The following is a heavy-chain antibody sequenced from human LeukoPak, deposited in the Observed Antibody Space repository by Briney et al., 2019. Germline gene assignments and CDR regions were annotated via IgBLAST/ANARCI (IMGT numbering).Heavy chain of an antibody. CDR1: TFTFSSYG. V-gene: IGHV3-33*06. J-gene: IGHJ3*02. CDR3: AKDRTSAWTLDAFDI. D-gene: IGHD2-2*01. Sequence: GGSLRLSCAASTFTFSSYGMQWVRQAPGKGLEWVAGIWHDGSAKYYADSVKGRFTISRDNSKNTLYLQMNSLRVEETAVYYCAKDRTSAWTLDAFDIWGQGTMVTVSS. CDR2: IWHDGSAK.